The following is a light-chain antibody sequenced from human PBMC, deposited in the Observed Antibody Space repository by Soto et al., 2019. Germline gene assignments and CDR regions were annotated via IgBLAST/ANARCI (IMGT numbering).Light chain of an antibody. CDR2: DTS. V-gene: IGKV3-11*01. Sequence: EVVLTQSPATLSLSPGETATLSCRASQSIGRSLAWYQQKRGQPPRLLIYDTSHRATGIPDRFSGSGSGTDFTLTIGSLEPEDFALYDCQKRNDWPLTFGGGTEVEI. CDR3: QKRNDWPLT. J-gene: IGKJ4*02. CDR1: QSIGRS.